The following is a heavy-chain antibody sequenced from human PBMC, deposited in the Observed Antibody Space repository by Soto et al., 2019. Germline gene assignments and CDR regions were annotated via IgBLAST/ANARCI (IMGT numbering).Heavy chain of an antibody. Sequence: GGSLRLSWAASGFTFSSYAMHWVRQAPGKGLEWVAVISYDGSNKYYADSVKGRFTISRDNSKNTLYLQMNSLRDEDTAVYYCARPEYSSSSYGMDVWGQGTTVTVSS. CDR2: ISYDGSNK. V-gene: IGHV3-30-3*01. CDR3: ARPEYSSSSYGMDV. J-gene: IGHJ6*02. D-gene: IGHD6-6*01. CDR1: GFTFSSYA.